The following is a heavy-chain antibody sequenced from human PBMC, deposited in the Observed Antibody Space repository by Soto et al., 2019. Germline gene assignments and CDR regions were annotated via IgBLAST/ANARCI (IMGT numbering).Heavy chain of an antibody. CDR3: AKDALSTSWYEFDY. Sequence: GGSLRLSCASSGFIFSSSAMSWVRQAPGKGLEWVSGISNRGDSTYYADSVKGRFTISRDNSKKTLVLQMNSLRGEDTAVYYCAKDALSTSWYEFDYWGQGTLVTVSS. CDR2: ISNRGDST. J-gene: IGHJ4*02. CDR1: GFIFSSSA. V-gene: IGHV3-23*01. D-gene: IGHD6-13*01.